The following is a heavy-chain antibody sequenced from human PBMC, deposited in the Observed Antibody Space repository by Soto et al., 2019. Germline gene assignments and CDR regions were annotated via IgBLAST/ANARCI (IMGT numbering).Heavy chain of an antibody. V-gene: IGHV3-7*05. CDR1: EFTFSSYW. Sequence: GRPLRLSCTAFEFTFSSYWMPWVRQAPGKGLEWVANIKQDGSEKYYVDSVKGRFTISRDNAKNSLYLQMNSLRAEDTAVYYCARDQTFEYCGGDCYTDYYFDYWGQGTLVTVSS. D-gene: IGHD2-21*02. CDR3: ARDQTFEYCGGDCYTDYYFDY. J-gene: IGHJ4*02. CDR2: IKQDGSEK.